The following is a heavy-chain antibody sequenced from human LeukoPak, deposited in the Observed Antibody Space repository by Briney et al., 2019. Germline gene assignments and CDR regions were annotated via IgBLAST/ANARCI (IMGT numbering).Heavy chain of an antibody. CDR1: GGSFSGYY. D-gene: IGHD3-3*01. J-gene: IGHJ5*02. Sequence: SETLSLTCAVYGGSFSGYYWSWIRQPPGKGLEWIGEINHSGSTNYNPSLKSRVTISVDTSKNQFSLKLSSVTAADTAVYYCARGKYYDFWSGNSNRFDPWGQGTLVTVSS. V-gene: IGHV4-34*01. CDR2: INHSGST. CDR3: ARGKYYDFWSGNSNRFDP.